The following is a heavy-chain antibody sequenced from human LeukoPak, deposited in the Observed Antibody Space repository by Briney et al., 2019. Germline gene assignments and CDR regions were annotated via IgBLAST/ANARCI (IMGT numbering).Heavy chain of an antibody. CDR2: IHYSGST. V-gene: IGHV4-30-4*01. CDR3: ARHSRSAYSGYENAFDI. Sequence: PSQTLSLTCTVSGGSISSGDYYWSWIRQPPGKGLEWIGYIHYSGSTYYNPSLKSRVTISVDTSKNQFSLKLSSVTAADTAIYYCARHSRSAYSGYENAFDIWGQGTVVTVSS. J-gene: IGHJ3*02. CDR1: GGSISSGDYY. D-gene: IGHD5-12*01.